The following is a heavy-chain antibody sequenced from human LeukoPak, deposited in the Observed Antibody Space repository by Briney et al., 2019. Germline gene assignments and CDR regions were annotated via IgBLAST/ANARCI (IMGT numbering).Heavy chain of an antibody. D-gene: IGHD3-3*01. CDR1: GFTFSSYG. V-gene: IGHV3-30*02. CDR3: AKDRRITIFGVVTNNWFDP. J-gene: IGHJ5*02. Sequence: RGSLRLSCAASGFTFSSYGMHWVRQAPGKGLEWVAFIRYDGSNKYYADSVKGRFTISRDNSKNTLYLQMNSLRAEDTAVYYCAKDRRITIFGVVTNNWFDPWGQGTLVTVSS. CDR2: IRYDGSNK.